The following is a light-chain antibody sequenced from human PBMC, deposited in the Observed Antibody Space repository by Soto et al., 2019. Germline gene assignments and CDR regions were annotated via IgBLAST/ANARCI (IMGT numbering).Light chain of an antibody. CDR3: QQTNSVPLT. CDR1: QDISNY. V-gene: IGKV1-12*01. J-gene: IGKJ4*01. CDR2: TAS. Sequence: DIQMTQSPSSVSASVGDRDTITCRASQDISNYLAWYQQKPGKAPNLLIYTASSLQSGVPSKFSGSGSGTDFTLTISSLQSEDVATYYCQQTNSVPLTFGGGTKVEIK.